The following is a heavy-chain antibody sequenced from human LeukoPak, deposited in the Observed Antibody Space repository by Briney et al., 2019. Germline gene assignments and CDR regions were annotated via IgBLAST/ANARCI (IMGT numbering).Heavy chain of an antibody. Sequence: GGSLRLSCAASGFTFSSFSMNWVRQAPGKGLEWISYITSSSSSTYYADSVKGRFTISRDNAKNSLYLQMDSLRAEDTAVYYCARVIGSYGDSAYWGQGTLVTVSS. D-gene: IGHD4-17*01. V-gene: IGHV3-48*04. CDR2: ITSSSSST. CDR3: ARVIGSYGDSAY. CDR1: GFTFSSFS. J-gene: IGHJ4*02.